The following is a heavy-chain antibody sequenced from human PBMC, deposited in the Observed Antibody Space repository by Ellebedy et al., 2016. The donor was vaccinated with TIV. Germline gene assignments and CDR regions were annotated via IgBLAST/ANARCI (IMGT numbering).Heavy chain of an antibody. CDR3: VTWGQSYGR. CDR1: GFLISGDW. V-gene: IGHV3-7*03. J-gene: IGHJ4*02. Sequence: GESLKISCAASGFLISGDWMSWVRQAPGKGLEWVAHINPDGRAEYYVDSAKGRFTISRDNAKRSLFLQMNSLRVDDTAGYYCVTWGQSYGRWGQGSLVTISS. CDR2: INPDGRAE. D-gene: IGHD3-16*01.